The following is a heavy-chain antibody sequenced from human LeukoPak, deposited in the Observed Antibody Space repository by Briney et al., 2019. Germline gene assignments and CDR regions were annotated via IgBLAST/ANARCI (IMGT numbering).Heavy chain of an antibody. D-gene: IGHD3-3*01. CDR1: GFTFSSYA. J-gene: IGHJ4*02. CDR3: AKDAVLRFLVAYFDY. CDR2: ISGSGGST. Sequence: GRSLRLSCAASGFTFSSYAMSWVRQAPGKGLEWVSAISGSGGSTYYADSVKGRFTISRDNSKNTLYLQMNSLRAEDTAVYYCAKDAVLRFLVAYFDYWGQGTLVTVSS. V-gene: IGHV3-23*01.